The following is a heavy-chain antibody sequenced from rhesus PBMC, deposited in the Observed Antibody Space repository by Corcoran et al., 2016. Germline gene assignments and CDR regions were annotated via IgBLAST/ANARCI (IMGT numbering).Heavy chain of an antibody. V-gene: IGHV4-122*02. D-gene: IGHD1-44*02. CDR1: GYSISSGYG. CDR3: ARGYGGALYY. J-gene: IGHJ4*01. CDR2: ISYSGST. Sequence: QLQLQESGPGLVKPSETLSLTCVVSGYSISSGYGWSWIRQPPGKGLEWIGYISYSGSTSYNPSLKSRVTISRDTSKNQFSLKLSSVTAADTAVYYCARGYGGALYYWGQGVLVTVSS.